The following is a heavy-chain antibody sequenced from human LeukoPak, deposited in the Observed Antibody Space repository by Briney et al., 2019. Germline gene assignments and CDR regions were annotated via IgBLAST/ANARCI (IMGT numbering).Heavy chain of an antibody. CDR2: IKTKTDGGTT. CDR3: TTDCSSSSCYGDGAFDI. V-gene: IGHV3-15*01. CDR1: AFTFTKAW. D-gene: IGHD2-2*01. Sequence: VGSLRLSCEASAFTFTKAWMSWVRQAPGKGLEWVGRIKTKTDGGTTDYAAPVKGRFIISRDDSKNRLYLHINSLKTEDTAVYYCTTDCSSSSCYGDGAFDIWGQGTMVTVSS. J-gene: IGHJ3*02.